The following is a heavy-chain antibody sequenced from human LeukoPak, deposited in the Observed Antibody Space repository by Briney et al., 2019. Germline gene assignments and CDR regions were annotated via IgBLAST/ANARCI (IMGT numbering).Heavy chain of an antibody. V-gene: IGHV1-46*01. CDR2: INPSGGST. Sequence: GASVKVSCKASGYTFTSYYMHWVRQAPGQGLEWMGIINPSGGSTSYAQKFQGRVTMTRDTSTSTVYMELRSLRSDDTAVYYCARSDSVDIVVVPAAMPFDYWGQGTLVTVSS. J-gene: IGHJ4*02. CDR1: GYTFTSYY. D-gene: IGHD2-2*03. CDR3: ARSDSVDIVVVPAAMPFDY.